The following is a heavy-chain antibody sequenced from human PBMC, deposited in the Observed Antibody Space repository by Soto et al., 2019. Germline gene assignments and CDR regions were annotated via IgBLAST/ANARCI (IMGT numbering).Heavy chain of an antibody. D-gene: IGHD2-15*01. CDR1: GYRFTSYL. Sequence: LGASLNISCKGSGYRFTSYLIGRVRQMPGKGLEWMGIIYPGNSDTRYRPSFQGQVTIAADKVISTAYLQWSSLKASDTDMYYCARQGCSGGSCSLHYYYYYMDVWGKRTTVTVSS. J-gene: IGHJ6*03. V-gene: IGHV5-51*01. CDR2: IYPGNSDT. CDR3: ARQGCSGGSCSLHYYYYYMDV.